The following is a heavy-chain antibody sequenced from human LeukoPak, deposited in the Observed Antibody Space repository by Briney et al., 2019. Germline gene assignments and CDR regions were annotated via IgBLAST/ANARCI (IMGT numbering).Heavy chain of an antibody. V-gene: IGHV3-9*01. CDR2: ISWNSGSI. J-gene: IGHJ4*02. CDR3: AKDKYSSSSGLFDY. D-gene: IGHD6-6*01. Sequence: GGSLRLSCAASGFTFSSYAMSWVRQAPGKGLEWVSGISWNSGSIGYADSVKGRFTISRDNAKNSLYLQMNSLRAEDTALYYCAKDKYSSSSGLFDYWGQGTLVTVSS. CDR1: GFTFSSYA.